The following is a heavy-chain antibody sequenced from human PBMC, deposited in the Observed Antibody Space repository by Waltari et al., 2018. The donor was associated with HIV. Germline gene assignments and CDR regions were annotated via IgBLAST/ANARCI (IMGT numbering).Heavy chain of an antibody. Sequence: QVQLQESGPGLVKPSQTLSLTCTVSGGPISSGSYYWSWIRQPAGKGLEGIGGIYTSGSTNYNPSLKSRVTISVDTSKNQFSLKLSSVTAADTAVYYCARRGIQLWFYAFDIWGQGTMVTVSS. CDR3: ARRGIQLWFYAFDI. CDR1: GGPISSGSYY. J-gene: IGHJ3*02. D-gene: IGHD5-18*01. V-gene: IGHV4-61*02. CDR2: IYTSGST.